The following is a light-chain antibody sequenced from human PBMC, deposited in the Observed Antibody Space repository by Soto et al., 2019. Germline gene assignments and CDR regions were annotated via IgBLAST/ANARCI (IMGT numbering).Light chain of an antibody. J-gene: IGKJ2*01. CDR2: AAS. Sequence: DVQMTQSPSSLSASVGDRVTITCRASQSIVSFLNWYQQRPGTAPKLLIFAASNLESGVPSKFSGRGSATDFTLSISSLQPEDFATYVCQQTYSMPVTFGQGTKLEMK. CDR3: QQTYSMPVT. CDR1: QSIVSF. V-gene: IGKV1-39*01.